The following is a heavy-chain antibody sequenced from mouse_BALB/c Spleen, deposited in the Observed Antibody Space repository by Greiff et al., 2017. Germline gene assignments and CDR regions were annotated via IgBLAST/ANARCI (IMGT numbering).Heavy chain of an antibody. J-gene: IGHJ1*01. D-gene: IGHD1-1*01. CDR2: IYPGNCDT. V-gene: IGHV1-5*01. CDR3: TRRYYGSSYWYFDV. Sequence: EVQLQQSGTVLARPGASVKMSCKASGYTFTSYWMHWVKQRPGPGLEWIGAIYPGNCDTSYNQKFKGKAKLTAVTSTSTAYMELSSLTNEDSAVYYCTRRYYGSSYWYFDVWGAGTTVTGSS. CDR1: GYTFTSYW.